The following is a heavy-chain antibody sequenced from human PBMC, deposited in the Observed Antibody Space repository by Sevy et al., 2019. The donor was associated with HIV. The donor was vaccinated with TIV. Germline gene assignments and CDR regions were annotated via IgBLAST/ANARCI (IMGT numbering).Heavy chain of an antibody. CDR3: ARENKAAAGWAVGWFDP. J-gene: IGHJ5*02. Sequence: SETLSLTCTVSGGSISSYYWSWIRQPPGKGLEWIGYIYYRGSTNYNPSLKSRVTISVDTSKNQFSLKLSSVTAADTAVYYCARENKAAAGWAVGWFDPWGQGTLVTVSS. D-gene: IGHD6-13*01. CDR2: IYYRGST. CDR1: GGSISSYY. V-gene: IGHV4-59*01.